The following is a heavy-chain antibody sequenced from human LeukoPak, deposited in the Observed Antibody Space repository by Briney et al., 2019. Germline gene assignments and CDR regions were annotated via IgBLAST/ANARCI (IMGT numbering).Heavy chain of an antibody. CDR1: GGSISSGDYY. D-gene: IGHD3-3*02. Sequence: SQTLSLTCTVSGGSISSGDYYWSWIRQPPGKGLEWIGYIYYSGSTYYNPSLKSRVTISVDTSKNQFSLKLSSVTAADTAVYYCARGISVQWAFDIWGQGTMVTVSS. CDR3: ARGISVQWAFDI. J-gene: IGHJ3*02. CDR2: IYYSGST. V-gene: IGHV4-30-4*01.